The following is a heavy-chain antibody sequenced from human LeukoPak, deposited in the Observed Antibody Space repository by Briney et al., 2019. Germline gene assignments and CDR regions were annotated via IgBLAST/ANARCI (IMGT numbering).Heavy chain of an antibody. CDR3: ASGRGYYEY. CDR2: ISGSGGSA. Sequence: PGGSLRLSCAATGLTFTTSAMTWVRQAPGKGLEWVPSISGSGGSAYHADSVKGRFTISRDNSKNTVYLHMNSLRADDTAIYYCASGRGYYEYWGQGTLVTVS. CDR1: GLTFTTSA. J-gene: IGHJ4*02. V-gene: IGHV3-23*01. D-gene: IGHD2-15*01.